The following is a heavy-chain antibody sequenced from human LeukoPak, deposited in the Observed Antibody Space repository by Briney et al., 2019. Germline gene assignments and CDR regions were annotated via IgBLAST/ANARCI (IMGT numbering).Heavy chain of an antibody. CDR1: GYSFTSYW. V-gene: IGHV5-51*01. Sequence: GESLKISCKGSGYSFTSYWIGWVRQMPGKGLEWMGIIYPGDSDTRYSPSFQGQVTISANKSISTAYLQWSSLKASDTAMYYCARLYYGSGSSLGAFDIWGQGTMVTVSS. J-gene: IGHJ3*02. D-gene: IGHD3-10*01. CDR2: IYPGDSDT. CDR3: ARLYYGSGSSLGAFDI.